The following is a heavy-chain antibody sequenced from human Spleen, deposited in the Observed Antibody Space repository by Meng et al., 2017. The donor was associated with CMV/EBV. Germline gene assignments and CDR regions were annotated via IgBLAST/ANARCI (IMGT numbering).Heavy chain of an antibody. J-gene: IGHJ4*02. CDR1: GFSFSRNW. Sequence: GESLKISCTASGFSFSRNWMHWVRQDPGKGLVWVSRINGDGSYAIYADSVQGRFSTSRDNAKNTVYLQMNSLRAEDTAVHYCAREGVSSWASFFDYWGQGTVVTVSS. V-gene: IGHV3-74*01. CDR2: INGDGSYA. D-gene: IGHD6-13*01. CDR3: AREGVSSWASFFDY.